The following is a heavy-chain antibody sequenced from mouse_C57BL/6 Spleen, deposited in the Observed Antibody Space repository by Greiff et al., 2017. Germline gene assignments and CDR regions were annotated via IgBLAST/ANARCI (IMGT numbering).Heavy chain of an antibody. D-gene: IGHD1-1*01. Sequence: EVKLMESGAELVKPGASVKLSCTASGFNIQDYYMHWVKQRTEQGLEWIGRIDPEDGETKYAPKFQGKATITADTSSNTAYLQLSSLTSEDTAVYYCARGSDGRHFDYWGQGTTLTVSS. V-gene: IGHV14-2*01. CDR2: IDPEDGET. CDR3: ARGSDGRHFDY. CDR1: GFNIQDYY. J-gene: IGHJ2*01.